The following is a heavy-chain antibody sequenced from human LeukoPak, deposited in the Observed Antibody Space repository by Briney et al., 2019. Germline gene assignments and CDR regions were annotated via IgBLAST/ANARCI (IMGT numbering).Heavy chain of an antibody. J-gene: IGHJ4*02. CDR2: IIPIFGTA. D-gene: IGHD3-22*01. CDR3: ARTYYYDSSGYYYIDY. Sequence: SVKVSCKASGGTFSSYAISWVRQAPGQGLEWMGGIIPIFGTANYAQKFQGRVTITADESTSTAYMELSILRSEDTAVYYCARTYYYDSSGYYYIDYWGQGTLVTVSS. V-gene: IGHV1-69*13. CDR1: GGTFSSYA.